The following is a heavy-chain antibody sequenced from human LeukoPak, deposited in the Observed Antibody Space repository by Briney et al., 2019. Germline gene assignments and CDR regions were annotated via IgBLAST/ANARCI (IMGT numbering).Heavy chain of an antibody. J-gene: IGHJ4*02. CDR2: ISWNSGSI. D-gene: IGHD1-7*01. CDR3: ARDGDYDWNYRSGFDY. Sequence: PGGSLRLSCAASGFTFDDYAMHWVRQAPGKGLEWVSGISWNSGSIGYADSVKGRFTISRDNAKNSLYLQMNSLRVEDTAVYYCARDGDYDWNYRSGFDYWGQGTLVTVSS. V-gene: IGHV3-9*01. CDR1: GFTFDDYA.